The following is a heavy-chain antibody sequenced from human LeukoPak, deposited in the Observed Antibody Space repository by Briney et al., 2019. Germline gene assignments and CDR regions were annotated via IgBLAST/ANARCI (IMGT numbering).Heavy chain of an antibody. J-gene: IGHJ4*02. V-gene: IGHV3-33*01. D-gene: IGHD4-17*01. CDR1: GFTFSSYG. CDR2: IWYDGSNK. CDR3: ARDYGDSPFDY. Sequence: GGSLRLSCAASGFTFSSYGMHWVCQAPGKGLEWVAVIWYDGSNKYYADSVKGRFTISRDNSKNTLYLQMNSLRAEDTAVYYCARDYGDSPFDYWGQGTLVTVSS.